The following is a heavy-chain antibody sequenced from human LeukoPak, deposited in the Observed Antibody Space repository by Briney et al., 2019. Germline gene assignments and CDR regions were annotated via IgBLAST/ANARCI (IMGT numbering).Heavy chain of an antibody. CDR1: GFTVINNY. CDR2: ISGSGGST. CDR3: AKDLGATLYYFDY. V-gene: IGHV3-23*01. D-gene: IGHD1-26*01. J-gene: IGHJ4*02. Sequence: GGSLRLSCAASGFTVINNYMSWVRQAPGKGLEWVSAISGSGGSTYYADSVKGRFTISRDNSKNTLYLQMNSLRAEDTAVYYCAKDLGATLYYFDYWGQGTLVTVSS.